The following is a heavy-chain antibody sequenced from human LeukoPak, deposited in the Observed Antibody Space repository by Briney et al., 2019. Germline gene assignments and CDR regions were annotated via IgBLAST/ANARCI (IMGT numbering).Heavy chain of an antibody. Sequence: PSETLSLTCAVYGGSFSGYYWSWIRQPPGKGLEWIGEINHSGSTNYNPSLKSRVTISVDTSKNQFSLKLSSVTAADTAVYYCARGGSRDWLSIKEPDYFDYWGQGTLVTVSS. V-gene: IGHV4-34*01. CDR1: GGSFSGYY. CDR2: INHSGST. CDR3: ARGGSRDWLSIKEPDYFDY. J-gene: IGHJ4*02. D-gene: IGHD3-9*01.